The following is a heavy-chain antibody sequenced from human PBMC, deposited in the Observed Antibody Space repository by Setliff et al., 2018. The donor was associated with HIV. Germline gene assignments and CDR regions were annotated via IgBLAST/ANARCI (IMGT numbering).Heavy chain of an antibody. V-gene: IGHV3-48*01. CDR3: ARGRRVSSNYYYYYYMDV. CDR1: GVNFSPYS. Sequence: GGSLRLSCVVSGVNFSPYSMAWVRQAPGKGLEWLAYIGSRVDIIFYGDSVKGRFTVSRDNAKNSLYLQMNSLGAEDTAVYYCARGRRVSSNYYYYYYMDVWGKGTTVTVSS. D-gene: IGHD2-2*01. J-gene: IGHJ6*03. CDR2: IGSRVDII.